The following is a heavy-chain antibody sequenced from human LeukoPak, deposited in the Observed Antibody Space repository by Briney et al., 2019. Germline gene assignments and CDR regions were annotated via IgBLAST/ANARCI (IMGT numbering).Heavy chain of an antibody. J-gene: IGHJ4*02. Sequence: SETLSLTCTVSGGSITGYYWSWIRQPPGKGLEWIGYIYYTGNTNYNPSLKSRVTILLDTSKNQFSLKLRSVTAADTAVYYCARVTSGWFSIDYWGQGTLVTVSS. CDR3: ARVTSGWFSIDY. V-gene: IGHV4-59*01. CDR1: GGSITGYY. D-gene: IGHD6-19*01. CDR2: IYYTGNT.